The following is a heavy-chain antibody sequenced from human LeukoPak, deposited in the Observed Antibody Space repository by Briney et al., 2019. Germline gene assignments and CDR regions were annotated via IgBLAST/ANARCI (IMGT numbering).Heavy chain of an antibody. CDR3: AKVAAAGTNDGVCFDGDCYCFDY. Sequence: SETLSLTCTVSGGSISSSYWSWIRQPPGKGLEWIGYIYYSGSTKYNPSLKSRVTISVDTSKNQFSLKLSSVTAADTALYYCAKVAAAGTNDGVCFDGDCYCFDYWGQGTLVTVSS. D-gene: IGHD6-13*01. CDR2: IYYSGST. V-gene: IGHV4-59*01. CDR1: GGSISSSY. J-gene: IGHJ4*02.